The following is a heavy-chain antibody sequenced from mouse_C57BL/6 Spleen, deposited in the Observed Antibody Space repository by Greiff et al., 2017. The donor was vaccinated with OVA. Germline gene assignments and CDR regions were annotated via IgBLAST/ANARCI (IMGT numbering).Heavy chain of an antibody. V-gene: IGHV1-80*01. CDR3: ARITTVVATWDYFDY. J-gene: IGHJ2*01. D-gene: IGHD1-1*01. CDR2: IYPGDGDT. Sequence: VHLVESGAELVKPGASVKISCKASGYAFSSYWMNWVKQRPGKGLEWIGQIYPGDGDTNYNGKFKGKATLTADKSSSTAYMQLSSLTSEDSAVYFCARITTVVATWDYFDYWGQGTTLTVSS. CDR1: GYAFSSYW.